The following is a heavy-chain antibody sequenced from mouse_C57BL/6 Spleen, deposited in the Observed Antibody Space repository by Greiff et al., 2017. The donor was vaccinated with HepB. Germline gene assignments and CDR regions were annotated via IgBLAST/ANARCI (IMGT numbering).Heavy chain of an antibody. CDR3: ARRLRIYYAMDY. CDR1: GFTFSDYG. Sequence: VQLQQSGGGLVKPGGSLKLSCAASGFTFSDYGMHWVRQAPEKGLEWVAYISSGSSTIYYADTVKGRFTISRDNAKNTLFLQMTSLRSEDTAMYYCARRLRIYYAMDYWGQGTSVTVSS. CDR2: ISSGSSTI. D-gene: IGHD1-1*01. J-gene: IGHJ4*01. V-gene: IGHV5-17*01.